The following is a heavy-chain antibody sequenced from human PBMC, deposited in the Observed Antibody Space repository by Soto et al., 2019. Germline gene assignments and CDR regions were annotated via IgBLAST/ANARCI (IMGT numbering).Heavy chain of an antibody. J-gene: IGHJ5*02. D-gene: IGHD2-15*01. V-gene: IGHV1-3*01. CDR1: GYTFTSYA. Sequence: ASVKVSCKASGYTFTSYAMHWVRQAPGQRLEWMGWINAGNGNTKYSQKFQGRVTITRDTSASTAYMELSSLRSEDTAVYYCARDRVAAGGRGWFDPWGQGTLVTVSS. CDR2: INAGNGNT. CDR3: ARDRVAAGGRGWFDP.